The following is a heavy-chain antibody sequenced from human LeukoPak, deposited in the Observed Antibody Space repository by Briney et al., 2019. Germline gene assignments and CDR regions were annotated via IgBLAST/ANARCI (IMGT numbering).Heavy chain of an antibody. J-gene: IGHJ4*02. D-gene: IGHD6-19*01. CDR1: GGSFSGYY. Sequence: PSETLSLTCAVYGGSFSGYYWSWIRQPPGKGLEWIGEINHSGSTNYNPSLKSRVTISVDTSKNQFSLKLSSVTAADTAVYYCARGAQWLVPGFDYWGQGTLVTVSS. V-gene: IGHV4-34*01. CDR3: ARGAQWLVPGFDY. CDR2: INHSGST.